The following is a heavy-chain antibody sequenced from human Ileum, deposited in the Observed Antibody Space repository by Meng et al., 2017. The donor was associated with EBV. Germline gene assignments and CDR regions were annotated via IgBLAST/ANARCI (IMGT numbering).Heavy chain of an antibody. CDR1: VYTFSNYA. Sequence: QCQFLQSGDEVKKPGGSVKLSCKASVYTFSNYAIHWVRQAPGQRPEWMGLINADNGNTKYSQKFQGRVTITRNTPASTVYMDVRSLRSEDTAVYFCARVERGVKFDKWGQGTLVTVSS. CDR2: INADNGNT. V-gene: IGHV1-3*01. CDR3: ARVERGVKFDK. D-gene: IGHD2-21*01. J-gene: IGHJ4*01.